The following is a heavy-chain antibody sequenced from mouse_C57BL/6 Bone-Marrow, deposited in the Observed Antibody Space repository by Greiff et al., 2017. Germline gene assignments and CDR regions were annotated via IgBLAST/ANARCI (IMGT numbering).Heavy chain of an antibody. D-gene: IGHD1-1*01. Sequence: VQLQQSVAELVRPGASVKLSCTASGFNIKNTYMHWVKQRPEQGLEWIGRIDPANGNTKYAPKFQGKATITADTSSNTAYLQLSSLTSEDTAVYYCTTVYYGSRGLDYWGQGTTLTVSS. CDR1: GFNIKNTY. V-gene: IGHV14-3*01. CDR2: IDPANGNT. CDR3: TTVYYGSRGLDY. J-gene: IGHJ2*01.